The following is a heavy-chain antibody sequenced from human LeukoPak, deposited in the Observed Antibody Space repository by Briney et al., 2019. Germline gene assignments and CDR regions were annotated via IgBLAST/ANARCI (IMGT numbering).Heavy chain of an antibody. CDR2: INPDGTEN. CDR3: AKLGRGIVVVPAAIRAFDI. CDR1: GFTFSSYW. Sequence: GGSLRLSCAASGFTFSSYWMTWVRQAPGKGLEWVANINPDGTENYYMDSVKGRFTISRDNAKNSLYLQMNSLRAEDTAVYYCAKLGRGIVVVPAAIRAFDIWGQGTMVTVSS. J-gene: IGHJ3*02. D-gene: IGHD2-2*02. V-gene: IGHV3-7*01.